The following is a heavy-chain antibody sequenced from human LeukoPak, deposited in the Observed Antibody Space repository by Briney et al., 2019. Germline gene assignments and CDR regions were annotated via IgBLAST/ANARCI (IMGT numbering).Heavy chain of an antibody. Sequence: ASVKVSCKASGYTFTSYDINWVRQATGQGLEWMGWMNPNSGNTGYAQKFQGRVTITRNTSISTAYMELSSLRSEDTAVYYCARDSYYYDSSGYYDAFDIWGQGTMVTVSS. CDR2: MNPNSGNT. CDR3: ARDSYYYDSSGYYDAFDI. V-gene: IGHV1-8*03. CDR1: GYTFTSYD. D-gene: IGHD3-22*01. J-gene: IGHJ3*02.